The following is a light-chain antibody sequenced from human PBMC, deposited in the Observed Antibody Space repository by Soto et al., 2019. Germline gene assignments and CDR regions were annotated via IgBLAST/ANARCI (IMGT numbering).Light chain of an antibody. J-gene: IGKJ5*01. V-gene: IGKV3-11*01. CDR2: GAS. Sequence: EVVMTQSPATLSVSPGERATLSCRAGQTVSSDLAWYQQKPGQAPRLLIYGASTRATGIPARFSGSGSGTDFTPTISSLEPEDFAVYYCQQRSNWPPITFGQGTRLEI. CDR3: QQRSNWPPIT. CDR1: QTVSSD.